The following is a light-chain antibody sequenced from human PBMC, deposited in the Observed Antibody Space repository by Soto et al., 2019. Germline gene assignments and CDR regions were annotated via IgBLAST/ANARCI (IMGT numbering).Light chain of an antibody. J-gene: IGLJ3*02. Sequence: QSALTQPPSASGSPGQSVTISCTGTSSDVGAYKYVSWYQQYPGKAPKLMIYEVSNRPSGVPNRFSGSKSGNTASLTVSGLQAEDEADYYCSSYVGSTIGVFGGGTKLTVL. CDR3: SSYVGSTIGV. CDR2: EVS. CDR1: SSDVGAYKY. V-gene: IGLV2-8*01.